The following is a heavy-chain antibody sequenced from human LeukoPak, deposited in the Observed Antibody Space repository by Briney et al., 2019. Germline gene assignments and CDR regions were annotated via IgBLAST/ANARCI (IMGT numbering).Heavy chain of an antibody. CDR2: INHSGST. Sequence: SETLSLTCTVSGGSISSSSYYWGWIRQPPGKGLEWIGEINHSGSTNYNPSLKSRVTISVDTSKNQFSLKLSSVTAADTAVYYCARGAYCTNGVCFPARRHSFDYWGQGTLVTVSS. J-gene: IGHJ4*02. D-gene: IGHD2-8*01. CDR3: ARGAYCTNGVCFPARRHSFDY. V-gene: IGHV4-39*07. CDR1: GGSISSSSYY.